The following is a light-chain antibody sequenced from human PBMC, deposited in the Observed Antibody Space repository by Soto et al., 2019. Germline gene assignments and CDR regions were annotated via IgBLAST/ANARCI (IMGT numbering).Light chain of an antibody. V-gene: IGLV1-40*01. CDR1: SSNIGAGYD. CDR2: GND. Sequence: QSVLTQPPSVSGAPGQWVTISCTGGSSNIGAGYDVHWYQHLPGTSPKLLIYGNDNRPSGVPDRFSGSKSGTSASLAITDLQAEDEADYYCQSYDSSLSGSWVFGGGTKVTVL. CDR3: QSYDSSLSGSWV. J-gene: IGLJ3*02.